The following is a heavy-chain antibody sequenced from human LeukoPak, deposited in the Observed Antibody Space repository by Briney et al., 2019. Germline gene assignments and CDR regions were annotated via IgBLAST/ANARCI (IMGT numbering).Heavy chain of an antibody. V-gene: IGHV3-69-1*01. CDR2: ISSGSYI. CDR1: GFTFSDYY. CDR3: ARDYPLSYYDSSGYSDY. J-gene: IGHJ4*02. D-gene: IGHD3-22*01. Sequence: GGSLRLSCAASGFTFSDYYMSWIRQAPGKGLEWVSSISSGSYIYYADSVKGRFTISRDNAKNSLYLQMNSLRAEDTAVYYCARDYPLSYYDSSGYSDYWGQGTLVTVSS.